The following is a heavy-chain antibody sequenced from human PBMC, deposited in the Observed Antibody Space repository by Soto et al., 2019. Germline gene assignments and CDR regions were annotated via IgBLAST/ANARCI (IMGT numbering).Heavy chain of an antibody. J-gene: IGHJ4*02. CDR1: GGTFSSYA. V-gene: IGHV1-69*06. D-gene: IGHD3-10*01. CDR2: IIPIFGTA. Sequence: SVKVSCKASGGTFSSYAISWVRQAPGQGLEWMGGIIPIFGTANYAQKFQGRVTITADKSTSTAYMELSSLRSEDTAVYYCARTGWFGELFQRPYYFDYWGQGTLVTVS. CDR3: ARTGWFGELFQRPYYFDY.